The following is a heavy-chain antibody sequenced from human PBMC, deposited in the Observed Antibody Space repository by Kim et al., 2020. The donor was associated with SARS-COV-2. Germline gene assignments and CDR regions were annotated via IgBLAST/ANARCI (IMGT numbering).Heavy chain of an antibody. CDR1: GYTFTSYG. D-gene: IGHD6-19*01. CDR3: ARGHYRRYSSGWYRGGYYFDY. CDR2: ISAYNGNT. J-gene: IGHJ4*02. Sequence: ASVKVSCKASGYTFTSYGISWVRQAPGQGLEWMGWISAYNGNTNYAQKLQGRVTMTTDTSTSTAYMELRSLRSDDTAVYYCARGHYRRYSSGWYRGGYYFDYWGQGTLVTVSS. V-gene: IGHV1-18*01.